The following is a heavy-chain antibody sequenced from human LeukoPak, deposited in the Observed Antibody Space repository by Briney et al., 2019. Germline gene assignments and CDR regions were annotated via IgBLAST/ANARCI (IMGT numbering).Heavy chain of an antibody. D-gene: IGHD1-1*01. CDR3: ARDVPGSIGTTARFDP. CDR1: GYTSSSYG. V-gene: IGHV1-18*01. Sequence: ASVKVSCTSSGYTSSSYGISWMRQAPGQGLEWMGWISSYNGNTNYAQKFQGRVSMTTDTSTSTAYMELRSLRSDDTAVYYCARDVPGSIGTTARFDPWGQGTLVTVSS. J-gene: IGHJ5*02. CDR2: ISSYNGNT.